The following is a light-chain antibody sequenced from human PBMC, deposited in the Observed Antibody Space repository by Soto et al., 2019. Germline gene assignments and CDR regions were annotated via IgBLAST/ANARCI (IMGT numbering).Light chain of an antibody. CDR1: QSVSSN. CDR2: GAS. J-gene: IGKJ2*01. Sequence: EIVMTQSPATLSVPPGERATLYCRASQSVSSNLGWYQHKPGQAPRLLIYGASTRATGIPARFSGSGSGTDFTLTISGLQSEDFAVYYCQQYNDWPPGYTFGQGTKVEIK. V-gene: IGKV3-15*01. CDR3: QQYNDWPPGYT.